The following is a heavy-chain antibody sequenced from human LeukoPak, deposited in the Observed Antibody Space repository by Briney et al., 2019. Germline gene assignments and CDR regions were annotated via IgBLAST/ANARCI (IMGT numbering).Heavy chain of an antibody. D-gene: IGHD2/OR15-2a*01. V-gene: IGHV4-59*02. CDR3: AGNKNLFGDTNWFDP. CDR1: GGSVSSDY. J-gene: IGHJ5*02. CDR2: IYYSGSTSGST. Sequence: PSETLSLTCTVSGGSVSSDYWSWIRQPPGKGLEWIGYIYYSGSTSGSTIYNPSLKSRVTISVDTSNNQFSLKLISVTAADTAVYYCAGNKNLFGDTNWFDPWGQGTLVTVSS.